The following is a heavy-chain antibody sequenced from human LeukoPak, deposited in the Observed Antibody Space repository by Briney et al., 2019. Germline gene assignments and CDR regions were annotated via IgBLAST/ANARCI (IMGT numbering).Heavy chain of an antibody. CDR3: ARRIVGVIDAFDY. Sequence: SETLPLTCTVSGGSISSPISYWGWIRQPPGQGLEWIATVLHSGATFYSPSLEGRLTISIDTSTNQFSLKMTSMTAADTAVYYCARRIVGVIDAFDYWGQGALVTVSS. D-gene: IGHD1-26*01. CDR1: GGSISSPISY. J-gene: IGHJ4*02. CDR2: VLHSGAT. V-gene: IGHV4-39*01.